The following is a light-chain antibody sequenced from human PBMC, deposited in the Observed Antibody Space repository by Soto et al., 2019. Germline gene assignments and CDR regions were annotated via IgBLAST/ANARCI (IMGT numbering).Light chain of an antibody. CDR1: QNIRTY. CDR2: AAS. CDR3: QQSLSTPWT. J-gene: IGKJ1*01. V-gene: IGKV1-39*01. Sequence: DIQITQSPSSLSASVGDRVTITCRASQNIRTYLNWYQQKPGKAPNLLIYAASLLQSGVPSRFSAGGSGTDFTLTIRSLQPEDSATYYCQQSLSTPWTFGQGTKVDIK.